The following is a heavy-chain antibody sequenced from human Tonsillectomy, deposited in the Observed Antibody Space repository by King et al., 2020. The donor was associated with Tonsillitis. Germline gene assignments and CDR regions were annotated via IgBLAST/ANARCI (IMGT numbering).Heavy chain of an antibody. CDR1: GGSFSGYY. CDR3: ARWSAARLNDYFDY. J-gene: IGHJ4*02. D-gene: IGHD6-6*01. CDR2: INHSGST. V-gene: IGHV4-34*01. Sequence: VQLQQWGAGLLKPSETLSLTCAVYGGSFSGYYWSWIRQPPGKGLEWIGEINHSGSTNYNPSLQSRVTISVDTSKNQFSLKLSSVTAADTAVYYCARWSAARLNDYFDYWGQGTLVTVSS.